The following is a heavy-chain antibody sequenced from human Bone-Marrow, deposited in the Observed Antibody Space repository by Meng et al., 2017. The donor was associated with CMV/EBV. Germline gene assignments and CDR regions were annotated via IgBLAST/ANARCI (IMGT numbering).Heavy chain of an antibody. J-gene: IGHJ6*02. CDR2: INWNGGST. D-gene: IGHD3-3*01. V-gene: IGHV3-20*04. Sequence: GESLKISCAASGFTFDDYGMSWVRQAPGKGLEWVSGINWNGGSTGYADSAKGRFTISRDNAKNALYLQMLSLRSEDTAVYFCARDTYYDFWSGLSAGNYGMDVWGQGNTVNIAS. CDR1: GFTFDDYG. CDR3: ARDTYYDFWSGLSAGNYGMDV.